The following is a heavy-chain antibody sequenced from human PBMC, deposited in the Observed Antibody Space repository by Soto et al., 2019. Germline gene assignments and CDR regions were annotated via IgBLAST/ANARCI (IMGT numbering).Heavy chain of an antibody. CDR3: EKANLNGKGANDY. Sequence: EVQLLESGGGLGQPGGSLKLSCAASGFTFSSYAMTWVRQAPGKGLEWVSVISDSGTGTYYADSVKGRFTISRDNSKNTLYLQMNSLRADDTAVYYCEKANLNGKGANDYWGQGALVTVSS. J-gene: IGHJ4*02. D-gene: IGHD1-26*01. CDR2: ISDSGTGT. CDR1: GFTFSSYA. V-gene: IGHV3-23*01.